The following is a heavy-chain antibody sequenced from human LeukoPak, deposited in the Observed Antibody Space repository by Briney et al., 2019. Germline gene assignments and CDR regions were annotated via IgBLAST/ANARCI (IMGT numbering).Heavy chain of an antibody. D-gene: IGHD3-22*01. CDR3: ARGYDSTWFDP. CDR1: GGSISSGGYY. Sequence: SETLSLTCSVSGGSISSGGYYWSWIRQHPGKGLEWIGYIYYSGSTYYNPSLKSRVTISVDTSKNQFSLKLSSVTAADTAVYYCARGYDSTWFDPWGQGTLVTVSS. CDR2: IYYSGST. J-gene: IGHJ5*02. V-gene: IGHV4-31*03.